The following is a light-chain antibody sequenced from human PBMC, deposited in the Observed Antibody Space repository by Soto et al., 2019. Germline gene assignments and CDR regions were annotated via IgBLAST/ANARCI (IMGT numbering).Light chain of an antibody. CDR3: SSYTSSPYV. Sequence: QSALTQPASVSGSPGQSVTMSCTGTSSDVGRYNYVSWYQQHPDKAPKLIIYEVSNRPSGVSNRFSGSKSGNTASLTISGLQAEDEADYYCSSYTSSPYVFGTGTQLTVL. J-gene: IGLJ1*01. V-gene: IGLV2-14*01. CDR2: EVS. CDR1: SSDVGRYNY.